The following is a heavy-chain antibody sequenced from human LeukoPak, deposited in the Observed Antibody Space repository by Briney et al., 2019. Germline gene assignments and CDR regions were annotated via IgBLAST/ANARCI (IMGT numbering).Heavy chain of an antibody. CDR1: GFTVSSNY. J-gene: IGHJ4*02. Sequence: GGSLRLSCAASGFTVSSNYMSWVRQAPGKGLEWVSVIYSGGSTYYADSVKGRFTISRDNSKNTLYLQMNSLGAEDTAVYYCARGNSGWQDFDYWGQGTLVTVSS. D-gene: IGHD6-19*01. CDR2: IYSGGST. CDR3: ARGNSGWQDFDY. V-gene: IGHV3-53*01.